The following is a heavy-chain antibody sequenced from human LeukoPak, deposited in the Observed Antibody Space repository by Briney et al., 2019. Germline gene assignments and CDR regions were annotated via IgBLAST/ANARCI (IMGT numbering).Heavy chain of an antibody. CDR2: INQDGSER. D-gene: IGHD5-18*01. J-gene: IGHJ4*02. Sequence: GGSLRLSCEASGFTFSSYWMSWVRQAPGKGLEWVANINQDGSERYYVDSLNGRFTISRDNAKNSLYLQMNSLRAEDTAVYYCARDFADTWRRTAFDYWGQGTLVTVSS. CDR3: ARDFADTWRRTAFDY. CDR1: GFTFSSYW. V-gene: IGHV3-7*01.